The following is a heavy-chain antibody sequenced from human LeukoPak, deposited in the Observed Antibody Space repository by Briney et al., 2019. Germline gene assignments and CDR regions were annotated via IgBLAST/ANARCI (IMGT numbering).Heavy chain of an antibody. CDR3: AKDGGEAAAGTNPDY. CDR2: IRYDGSNK. D-gene: IGHD6-13*01. V-gene: IGHV3-30*02. J-gene: IGHJ4*02. CDR1: GFTFSLSS. Sequence: GGSLRLSCAASGFTFSLSSMNWVRQAPGKGLEWVAFIRYDGSNKYYADSVKGRFTISRDNSKNTLYLQMNSLRAEDTAVYYCAKDGGEAAAGTNPDYWGQGTLVTVSS.